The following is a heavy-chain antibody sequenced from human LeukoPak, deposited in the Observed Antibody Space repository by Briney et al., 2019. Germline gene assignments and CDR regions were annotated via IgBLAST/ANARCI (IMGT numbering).Heavy chain of an antibody. CDR3: ASSPFSTYYFDY. J-gene: IGHJ4*02. CDR2: IYSGGNT. V-gene: IGHV3-66*01. Sequence: PGGSLRLSCAASGFTVSTNYVSWVRQAPGKGLEWVSVIYSGGNTYYADSVKGRFTISRDNSKNTLYLQMSSLTAEDTAVYYCASSPFSTYYFDYWGQGTLVTVSS. CDR1: GFTVSTNY.